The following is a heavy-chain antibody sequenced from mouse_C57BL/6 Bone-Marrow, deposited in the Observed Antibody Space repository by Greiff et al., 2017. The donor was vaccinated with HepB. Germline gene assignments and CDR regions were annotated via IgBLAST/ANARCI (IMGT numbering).Heavy chain of an antibody. D-gene: IGHD1-1*01. Sequence: VQLQQPGAELVKPGASVKLSCKASGYTFTSYWMQWVKQRPGRGLEWIGEIDPFGGGTNYNQKFKSKATLTVDTSSSTAYLQLSSLTSADSAVYYFARSVYYGSYWSFDFWGPGTTVTVSS. CDR1: GYTFTSYW. CDR3: ARSVYYGSYWSFDF. J-gene: IGHJ1*01. CDR2: IDPFGGGT. V-gene: IGHV1-50*01.